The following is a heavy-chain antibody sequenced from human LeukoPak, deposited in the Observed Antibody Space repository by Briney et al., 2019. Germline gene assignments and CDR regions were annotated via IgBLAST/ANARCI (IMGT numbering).Heavy chain of an antibody. V-gene: IGHV3-30*02. CDR2: IRYDGTNK. D-gene: IGHD3-3*01. CDR3: ARDSLRFFMDV. Sequence: PGGYLRFSCAGSRFTFNSYGRHWVRQGPGKGLEGVAFIRYDGTNKYYADSGKGRFTISTNNAKNSLYLQMNSQRAEDSAVYYCARDSLRFFMDVWGKGTPVTVSS. CDR1: RFTFNSYG. J-gene: IGHJ6*03.